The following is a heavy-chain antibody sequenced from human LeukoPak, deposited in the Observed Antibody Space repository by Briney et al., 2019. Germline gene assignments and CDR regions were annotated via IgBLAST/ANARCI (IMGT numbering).Heavy chain of an antibody. Sequence: SETLSLTCSVSGVSISDGRYYWPWIRQRPGKGLEWIGYKYYSGSANYHPSLKSRLTISVDTAKNQFSLQLSSVTAADTVMYYCATPYCSSISCLDVFNIWGQGTMVTVSS. CDR2: KYYSGSA. CDR3: ATPYCSSISCLDVFNI. CDR1: GVSISDGRYY. D-gene: IGHD2-2*01. V-gene: IGHV4-31*03. J-gene: IGHJ3*02.